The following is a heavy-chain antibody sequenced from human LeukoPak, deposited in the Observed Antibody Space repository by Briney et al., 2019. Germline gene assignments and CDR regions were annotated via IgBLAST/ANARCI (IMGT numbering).Heavy chain of an antibody. D-gene: IGHD3-22*01. V-gene: IGHV3-11*01. Sequence: GGSLRLSCAASGFTFSDYYMSWIRQAPGKGLEWVSYISSSGSTIYYAGSVKGRFTISRDNAKNSLYLQMNSLRAEDTAVYYCARYGRSYYYDSSGFPVHAFDIWGQGTMVTVSS. CDR2: ISSSGSTI. CDR1: GFTFSDYY. J-gene: IGHJ3*02. CDR3: ARYGRSYYYDSSGFPVHAFDI.